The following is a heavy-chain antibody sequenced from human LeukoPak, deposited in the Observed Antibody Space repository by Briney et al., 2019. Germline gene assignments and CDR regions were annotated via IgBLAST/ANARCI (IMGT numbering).Heavy chain of an antibody. CDR1: GFTLSSFA. Sequence: PGGSLRLSCAASGFTLSSFAMSWVRQAPGGGLEWVSPISSGTTHPAASVKGRFTISRDNSKDTLNLQMNSMRAEDTAVYYCAKECGTYQWTAFDIWGQGTMVTVSS. CDR3: AKECGTYQWTAFDI. D-gene: IGHD1-26*01. V-gene: IGHV3-23*01. J-gene: IGHJ3*02. CDR2: ISSGTT.